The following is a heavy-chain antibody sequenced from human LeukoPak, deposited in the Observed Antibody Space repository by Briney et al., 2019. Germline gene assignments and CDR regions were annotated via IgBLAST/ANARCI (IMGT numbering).Heavy chain of an antibody. V-gene: IGHV4-59*01. CDR3: ARDSSGWYRWFDP. Sequence: SETLSLTCTVSGGSISSYYWSWIRQPPGKGLEWIGSIYYGGSTNYNPSLKSRVTISVDTSKNQFSLKLSSVTAADTAVYYCARDSSGWYRWFDPWGQGTLVTVFS. CDR2: IYYGGST. J-gene: IGHJ5*02. CDR1: GGSISSYY. D-gene: IGHD6-19*01.